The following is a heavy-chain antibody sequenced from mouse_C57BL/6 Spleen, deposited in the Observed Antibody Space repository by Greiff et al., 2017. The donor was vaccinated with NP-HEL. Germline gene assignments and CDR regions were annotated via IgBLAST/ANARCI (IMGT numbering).Heavy chain of an antibody. CDR3: ARDDGYYSFDY. D-gene: IGHD2-3*01. J-gene: IGHJ2*01. CDR2: ISDGGSYA. CDR1: GFTFSSYA. Sequence: EVKLMESGGGLVKPGGSLKLSCAASGFTFSSYALSWVRQTPEKRLEWVATISDGGSYAYYPDNVKGRFTIYRDNAKNTLYLQMSHLKSEDTAMYYCARDDGYYSFDYWGQGTTLTVSS. V-gene: IGHV5-4*01.